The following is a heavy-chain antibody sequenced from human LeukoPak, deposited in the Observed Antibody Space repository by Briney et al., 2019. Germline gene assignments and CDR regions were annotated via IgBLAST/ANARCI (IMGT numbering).Heavy chain of an antibody. CDR3: ARDLPVGSGTRDY. Sequence: ASVKVSCKASGYTFTSYYMHWVRQAPGQGLEWMGWMNPNSGNTGYAQKFQGRVTMTRNTSISTAYMELSSLRSEDTAVYYCARDLPVGSGTRDYWGQGTLVTVSS. CDR2: MNPNSGNT. CDR1: GYTFTSYY. J-gene: IGHJ4*02. V-gene: IGHV1-8*02. D-gene: IGHD3-10*01.